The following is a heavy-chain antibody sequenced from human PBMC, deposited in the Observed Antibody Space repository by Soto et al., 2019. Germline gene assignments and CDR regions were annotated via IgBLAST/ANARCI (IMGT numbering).Heavy chain of an antibody. D-gene: IGHD3-16*01. CDR2: IRNKAKSYTT. J-gene: IGHJ2*01. CDR3: VSADADPRGHWYFGL. Sequence: PGGSLRLSCAASGFTFSDYYMDWVRQAPGKGLEWVGRIRNKAKSYTTEYAASVKGRFTVSRDDSQSTVILQRYSLETEDTAINYCVSADADPRGHWYFGLWGRGTLVTVSS. CDR1: GFTFSDYY. V-gene: IGHV3-72*01.